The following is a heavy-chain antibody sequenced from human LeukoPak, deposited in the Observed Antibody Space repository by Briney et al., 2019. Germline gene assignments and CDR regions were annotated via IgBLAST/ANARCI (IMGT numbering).Heavy chain of an antibody. Sequence: ASVKVSCKTSGYTFTGYYMHWVRQAPGQGLEWMGWINPNSGGTNYAQKFQGRVTMTRDTSISTAYMELSRLRSDDTAVYYCARGPAPASVLRFLEWFQSNETYFDYWGQGTLVTVSS. D-gene: IGHD3-3*01. J-gene: IGHJ4*02. V-gene: IGHV1-2*02. CDR1: GYTFTGYY. CDR3: ARGPAPASVLRFLEWFQSNETYFDY. CDR2: INPNSGGT.